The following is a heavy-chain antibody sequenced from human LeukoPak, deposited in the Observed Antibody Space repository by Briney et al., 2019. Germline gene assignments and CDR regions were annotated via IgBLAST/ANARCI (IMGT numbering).Heavy chain of an antibody. Sequence: GGSLRLSCAASGFTFSSYWMHWVRQAPGEGPVWVSLIRSDGTTSYADSVKGRFTISRDNAKNTLYLLMNSLRAEDTAVYYCARDLRSGTPLDCRGQGTLVTVSS. D-gene: IGHD1-7*01. CDR1: GFTFSSYW. CDR3: ARDLRSGTPLDC. J-gene: IGHJ4*02. CDR2: IRSDGTT. V-gene: IGHV3-74*01.